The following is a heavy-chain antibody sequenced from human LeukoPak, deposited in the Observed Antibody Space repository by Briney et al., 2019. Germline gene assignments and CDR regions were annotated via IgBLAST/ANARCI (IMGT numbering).Heavy chain of an antibody. D-gene: IGHD6-19*01. CDR3: ARIAVAGTWDY. J-gene: IGHJ4*02. V-gene: IGHV3-33*01. CDR2: IWYDGSNK. CDR1: GFTFSSYG. Sequence: GGSLRLSCAASGFTFSSYGMHWVRQAPGKGLEWVAVIWYDGSNKYYADSVKGRFTISRDNSKNTLYLQMNSLRAEDTAVYYCARIAVAGTWDYWGQGTLVTVSS.